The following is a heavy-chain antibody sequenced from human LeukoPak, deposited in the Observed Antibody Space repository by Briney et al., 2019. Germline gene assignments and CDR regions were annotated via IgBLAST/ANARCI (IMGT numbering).Heavy chain of an antibody. CDR1: GFTFSSYA. J-gene: IGHJ4*02. CDR3: AKGGETSGWFY. D-gene: IGHD6-19*01. Sequence: GGSLRLSCAASGFTFSSYAMSWVRQAPGKGLGWVSAISGSGGSTYYADSVKGRFTISRDNSENTLYLQVNSLGAEDTAVYYCAKGGETSGWFYWGQGTLVTVSS. CDR2: ISGSGGST. V-gene: IGHV3-23*01.